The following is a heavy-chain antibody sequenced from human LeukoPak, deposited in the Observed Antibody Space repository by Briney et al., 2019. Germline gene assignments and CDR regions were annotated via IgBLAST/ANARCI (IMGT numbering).Heavy chain of an antibody. CDR3: AISTIAAVNPRWFDP. Sequence: SETLSLTCTVSGGSIRSYYWSWIRQPPGKGLEWIGEINHSGSTNYNPSLKSRVTISVDTSKNQFSLKLSSVTAADTAVYYCAISTIAAVNPRWFDPWGQGTLVTVSS. CDR2: INHSGST. V-gene: IGHV4-34*01. J-gene: IGHJ5*02. CDR1: GGSIRSYY. D-gene: IGHD6-13*01.